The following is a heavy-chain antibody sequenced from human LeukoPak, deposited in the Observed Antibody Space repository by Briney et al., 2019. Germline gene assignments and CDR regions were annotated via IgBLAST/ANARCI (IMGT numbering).Heavy chain of an antibody. CDR1: GYTFTSYA. V-gene: IGHV7-4-1*02. CDR3: ARVVNDYGDYLWDY. D-gene: IGHD4-17*01. J-gene: IGHJ4*02. CDR2: INTNTGNP. Sequence: ASVKVSCKASGYTFTSYAMNWVRQAPGQGLEWMGWINTNTGNPTYAQGFTGRFVFSLDTSVSTAYLQISSLKAEDTAVYYCARVVNDYGDYLWDYWGQGTLVTVSS.